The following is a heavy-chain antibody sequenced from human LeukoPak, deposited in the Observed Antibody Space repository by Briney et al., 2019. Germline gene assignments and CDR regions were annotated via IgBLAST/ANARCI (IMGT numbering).Heavy chain of an antibody. D-gene: IGHD2-15*01. CDR2: ITGSTRTT. Sequence: GGTLRLSCAASGFLFNSYGMSWVRQAPGQGLEWVSSITGSTRTTYYTDSVKGRFIISRDNSKNTLYLQMNSLRAEDTAVYYCAKDQLNRFCSGGSCSVTHDYWGQGTLVTVSS. CDR1: GFLFNSYG. V-gene: IGHV3-23*01. CDR3: AKDQLNRFCSGGSCSVTHDY. J-gene: IGHJ4*02.